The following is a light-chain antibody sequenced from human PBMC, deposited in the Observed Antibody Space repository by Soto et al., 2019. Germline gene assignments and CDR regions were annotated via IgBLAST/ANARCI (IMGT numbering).Light chain of an antibody. Sequence: DIQMTQSPSTLSASVGDRVTITCRASQSIGSWLAWYQQKPGKAPKLLIYDVSSLESGVPSRFSGSGSGTGFTLTIGRLQPDDFATYYCQQYSSTPLTFGGGKKVEFK. CDR1: QSIGSW. J-gene: IGKJ4*01. V-gene: IGKV1-5*01. CDR3: QQYSSTPLT. CDR2: DVS.